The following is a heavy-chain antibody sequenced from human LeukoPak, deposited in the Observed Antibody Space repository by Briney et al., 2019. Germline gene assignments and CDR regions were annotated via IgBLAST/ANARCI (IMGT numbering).Heavy chain of an antibody. V-gene: IGHV3-30*18. CDR3: AKDLRYYDSSGPEY. CDR1: GFTFSSYV. Sequence: PGGSLRLSCAASGFTFSSYVMHWVRQAPGKGLEWVAVISYDGSNKYYADSVKGRFTISRDNSKNTLYLQMNSLRAEDTAVYYCAKDLRYYDSSGPEYWGQGTLVTVSS. D-gene: IGHD3-22*01. J-gene: IGHJ4*02. CDR2: ISYDGSNK.